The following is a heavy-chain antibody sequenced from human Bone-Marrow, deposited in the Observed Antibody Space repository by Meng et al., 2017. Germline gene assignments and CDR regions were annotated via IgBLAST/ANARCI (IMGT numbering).Heavy chain of an antibody. D-gene: IGHD5-18*01. CDR1: GYTFTSYG. CDR3: ARSKEYSYGHGVGWFDP. J-gene: IGHJ5*02. V-gene: IGHV7-4-1*02. CDR2: INTNTGNP. Sequence: ASVKVSCKASGYTFTSYGISWVRQAPGQGLEWMGWINTNTGNPTYAQGFTGRFVFSLDTSVSTAYLQISSLKAEDTAVYYCARSKEYSYGHGVGWFDPWGQGTLVTVSS.